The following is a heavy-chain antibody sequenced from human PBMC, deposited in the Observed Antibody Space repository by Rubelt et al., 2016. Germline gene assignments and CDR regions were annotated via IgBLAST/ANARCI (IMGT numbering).Heavy chain of an antibody. CDR3: ARGRFLEWLPPDY. V-gene: IGHV4-39*01. D-gene: IGHD3-3*01. CDR2: IYYSGST. CDR1: GGSISSSSYY. Sequence: QLQLQESGPGLVKLSETPSLTCTVSGGSISSSSYYWGWIRQPPGKGLEWIGSIYYSGSTYSNPSLKSRVPISVDTSKNEFSRKLSSVTAADTAVYYCARGRFLEWLPPDYGGQGTLVTVSS. J-gene: IGHJ4*02.